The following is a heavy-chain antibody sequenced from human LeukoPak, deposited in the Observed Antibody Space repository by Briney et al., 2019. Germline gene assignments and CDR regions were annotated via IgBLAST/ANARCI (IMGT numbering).Heavy chain of an antibody. CDR3: ARDSYYYGSGSFAFDY. CDR2: IYYSGST. J-gene: IGHJ4*02. Sequence: SSETLSLTCTVSGGSTSSSSYYWGWIRQPPGKGLEWIGSIYYSGSTYYNPSLKSRVTISVDTSKNRFSLKLSSVTAADTAVYYCARDSYYYGSGSFAFDYWGQGTLVTVSS. D-gene: IGHD3-10*01. CDR1: GGSTSSSSYY. V-gene: IGHV4-39*07.